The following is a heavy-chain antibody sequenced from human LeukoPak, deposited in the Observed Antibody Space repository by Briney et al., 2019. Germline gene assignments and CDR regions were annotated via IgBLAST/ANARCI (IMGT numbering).Heavy chain of an antibody. Sequence: ASVKVSCKASGYTFTSYYLHWVRQAPGQGLEWMGVINPSGGDTTYAQKFQGRVTMSRDTSTNTVYMDLSSLRSEGSALYYCARDREVGATQRCFDYWGQGTLVTVSS. V-gene: IGHV1-46*01. CDR1: GYTFTSYY. CDR3: ARDREVGATQRCFDY. D-gene: IGHD1-26*01. J-gene: IGHJ4*02. CDR2: INPSGGDT.